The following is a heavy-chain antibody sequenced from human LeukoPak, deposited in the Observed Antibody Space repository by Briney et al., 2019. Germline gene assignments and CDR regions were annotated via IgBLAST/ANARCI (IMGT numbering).Heavy chain of an antibody. J-gene: IGHJ4*02. D-gene: IGHD3-9*01. V-gene: IGHV1-2*05. CDR3: ARDFDDILTGYYVDY. Sequence: SVKVSCKASGYTFTGYYMHWVRQAPGQGLEWMGRINPNSGGTNYAQKFQGRVTMTRDTSISTAYMELSRLRSDDTGVYYCARDFDDILTGYYVDYWGQGTLVTVSS. CDR1: GYTFTGYY. CDR2: INPNSGGT.